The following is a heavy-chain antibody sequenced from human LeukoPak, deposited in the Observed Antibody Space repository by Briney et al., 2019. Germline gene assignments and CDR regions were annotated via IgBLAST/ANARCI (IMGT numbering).Heavy chain of an antibody. Sequence: GGSLSLSCAVSGFTFSSYAMHWVRQAPGKGLECFSPICSSGGSTYYANSVKGRFTISRENSKNTLYLQMGSLRAEDMAVYYCARDKGLRFLEWLDRILEYWGQGTLVTVSS. J-gene: IGHJ4*02. CDR2: ICSSGGST. D-gene: IGHD3-3*01. CDR3: ARDKGLRFLEWLDRILEY. CDR1: GFTFSSYA. V-gene: IGHV3-64*01.